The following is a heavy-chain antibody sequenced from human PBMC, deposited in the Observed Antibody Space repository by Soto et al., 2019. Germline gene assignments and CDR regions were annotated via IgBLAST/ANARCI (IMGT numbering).Heavy chain of an antibody. Sequence: QVQLQESGPGLVKPSETLSLTCTVSGGYVTSGSYYWNWIRQPPGKGLEWIGYTYYSGGTNYNPSRKRRVTISADKSKNQFSLKLSSVTAADTAVYYCARGTWAAAFDYWVQGALVTVSS. D-gene: IGHD6-13*01. J-gene: IGHJ4*02. CDR1: GGYVTSGSYY. CDR2: TYYSGGT. CDR3: ARGTWAAAFDY. V-gene: IGHV4-61*01.